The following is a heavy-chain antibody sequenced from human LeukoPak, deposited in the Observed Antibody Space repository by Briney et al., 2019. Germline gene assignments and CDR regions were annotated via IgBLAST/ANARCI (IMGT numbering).Heavy chain of an antibody. Sequence: SETLSLTCTVSGGSISSYYWSWIRQPAGKGLAWIGRIYTSGSTNYNPSLKSRVTMSVDTSKNQFSLKLSSVTAADTAVYYCARSCSSTSCYYYYYGMDVWGQGTTVTVSS. CDR2: IYTSGST. D-gene: IGHD2-2*01. J-gene: IGHJ6*02. CDR1: GGSISSYY. CDR3: ARSCSSTSCYYYYYGMDV. V-gene: IGHV4-4*07.